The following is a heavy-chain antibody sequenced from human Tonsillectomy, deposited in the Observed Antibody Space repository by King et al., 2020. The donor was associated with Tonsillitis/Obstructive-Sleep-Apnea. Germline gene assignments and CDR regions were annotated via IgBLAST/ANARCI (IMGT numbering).Heavy chain of an antibody. CDR1: GFTFDDYT. CDR3: AKAPAGYYYYMDV. CDR2: ISWDGGST. V-gene: IGHV3-43*01. Sequence: VQLVESGGVVVQPGGSLRLSCAASGFTFDDYTMHWVRQAPGKGLEWVSLISWDGGSTYYADSVKDRFTISRDNSKNSLYLQMNSLRTEDTALYYCAKAPAGYYYYMDVWGKGATVTVSS. J-gene: IGHJ6*03.